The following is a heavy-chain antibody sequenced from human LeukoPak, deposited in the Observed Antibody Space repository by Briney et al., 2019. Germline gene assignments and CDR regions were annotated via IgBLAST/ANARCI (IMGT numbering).Heavy chain of an antibody. CDR1: GGTFSSYA. V-gene: IGHV1-69*05. CDR2: IIPIFGTA. J-gene: IGHJ6*03. CDR3: ATTVTHGPAKDYYYYMDV. Sequence: SVKVSCKASGGTFSSYAISWVRQAPGQGLEWMGGIIPIFGTANYAQKFQGRVTITTDESTSTAYMELSSLRSEDTAVYYCATTVTHGPAKDYYYYMDVWGQGTLVTVSS. D-gene: IGHD4-11*01.